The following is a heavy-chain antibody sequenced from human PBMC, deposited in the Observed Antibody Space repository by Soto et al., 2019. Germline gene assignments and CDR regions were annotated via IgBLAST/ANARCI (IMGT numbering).Heavy chain of an antibody. CDR1: GDSVSSNTAA. CDR2: TYYRSNWRH. Sequence: SQTLSLTCAISGDSVSSNTAAWNWIRSSPSRGLEWLGRTYYRSNWRHDYAVSVQSRITVNADTSKNHFSLQLNSVTPDDAAVYYCASWDGYNKYFFGWGQGTLVTVSS. D-gene: IGHD4-4*01. CDR3: ASWDGYNKYFFG. J-gene: IGHJ4*02. V-gene: IGHV6-1*01.